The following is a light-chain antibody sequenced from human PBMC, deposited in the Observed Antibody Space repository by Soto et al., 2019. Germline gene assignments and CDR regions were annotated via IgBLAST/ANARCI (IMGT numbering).Light chain of an antibody. Sequence: DIMMTDFADSLDVHLGERAHTNSKHTQSDLYSSNNKNYLAWDQQKPVQPPKLLSYWASTRESGVPDRFSGGGSGTDFTLTISSLRAADVAVYYSQQYYSNPQTCGQGTKVDIK. V-gene: IGKV4-1*01. CDR2: WAS. J-gene: IGKJ1*01. CDR3: QQYYSNPQT. CDR1: QSDLYSSNNKNY.